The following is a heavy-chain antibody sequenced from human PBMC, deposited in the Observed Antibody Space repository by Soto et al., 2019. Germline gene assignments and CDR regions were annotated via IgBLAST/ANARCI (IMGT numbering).Heavy chain of an antibody. CDR2: IYPGDSDT. D-gene: IGHD3-10*01. CDR3: AKDRTSMVRMNWFDP. Sequence: PGESLKISCKGSGYSFSNYWIAWVRQMPGKGLEWMGIIYPGDSDTRYSPSFQGRFTISRDNSKNTLYLQMNSLRAEDTAVYYCAKDRTSMVRMNWFDPWGQGTLVTVSS. CDR1: GYSFSNYW. V-gene: IGHV5-51*01. J-gene: IGHJ5*02.